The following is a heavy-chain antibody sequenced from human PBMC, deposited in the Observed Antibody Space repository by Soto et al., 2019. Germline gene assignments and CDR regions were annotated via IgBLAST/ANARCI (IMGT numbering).Heavy chain of an antibody. Sequence: EEQLVESGGGLVQPGGSLKLSWVVSQISFSSYWMNWVRKAPGKGLECVAKINQDGSEKYYEESVKGRLNISIDITKNSLYLHMNILRAEDTVVYYFATDHNWPNYWGHGTLVAVSS. D-gene: IGHD1-20*01. V-gene: IGHV3-7*01. J-gene: IGHJ4*01. CDR2: INQDGSEK. CDR1: QISFSSYW. CDR3: ATDHNWPNY.